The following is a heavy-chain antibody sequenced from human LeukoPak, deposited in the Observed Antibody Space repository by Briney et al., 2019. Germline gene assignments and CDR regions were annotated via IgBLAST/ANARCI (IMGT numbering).Heavy chain of an antibody. V-gene: IGHV4-59*01. CDR3: TQGAGWLIDY. D-gene: IGHD3-16*01. J-gene: IGHJ4*02. CDR2: IYYSGST. Sequence: SQTLSLTCTVSGGSISSYYWSWIRQPPGKGLEWIGYIYYSGSTNYNPSLKSRVTISLDTSKNQFSLKLSSVTAADTAVYYCTQGAGWLIDYWGQGILVSVSS. CDR1: GGSISSYY.